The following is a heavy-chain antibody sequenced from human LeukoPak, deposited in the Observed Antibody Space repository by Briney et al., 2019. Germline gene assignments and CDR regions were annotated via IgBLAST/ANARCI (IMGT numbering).Heavy chain of an antibody. Sequence: GWSLRLSCAASGFTFSSYWMHWVRQGPGKGLVWVSRINSDGSSTTYADSVKGRFTISRDNAKNPLYLQMNSLRAEATAVYYCARARGLGYGDYVRWFDPWGQGTLVTVSS. J-gene: IGHJ5*02. CDR3: ARARGLGYGDYVRWFDP. CDR1: GFTFSSYW. D-gene: IGHD4-17*01. CDR2: INSDGSST. V-gene: IGHV3-74*01.